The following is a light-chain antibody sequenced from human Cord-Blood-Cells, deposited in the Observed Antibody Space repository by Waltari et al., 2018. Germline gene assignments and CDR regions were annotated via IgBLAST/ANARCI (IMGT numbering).Light chain of an antibody. V-gene: IGLV4-69*01. CDR1: RGPSSYA. CDR2: LNSDGSH. J-gene: IGLJ2*01. CDR3: QTWGTGIHVV. Sequence: QLVLTQSPSASASLGASVKPTCTLRRGPSSYAIPWHQQQPGKGPRYLLKLNSDGSHSKGDGIPDRFSGSSSGAERYLTISSLQSEDEADYYCQTWGTGIHVVFGGGTKLTVL.